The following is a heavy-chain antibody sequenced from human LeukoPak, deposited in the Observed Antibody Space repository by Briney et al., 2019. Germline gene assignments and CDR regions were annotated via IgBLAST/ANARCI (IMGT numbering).Heavy chain of an antibody. V-gene: IGHV4-59*01. CDR1: GGSISSYY. Sequence: PSETLSLACTVSGGSISSYYWSWIRQPPGKGLEWIGYIYYSGSTNYNPSLKGRVTISVDTSKNQFSLKLSSVTAADTAVYYCARGLWLREWPWAHWGQGTLVTVSS. D-gene: IGHD5-12*01. J-gene: IGHJ4*02. CDR3: ARGLWLREWPWAH. CDR2: IYYSGST.